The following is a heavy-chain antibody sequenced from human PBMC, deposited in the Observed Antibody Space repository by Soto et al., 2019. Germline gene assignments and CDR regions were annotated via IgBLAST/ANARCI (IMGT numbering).Heavy chain of an antibody. CDR1: GFTFSDYY. CDR3: ARVSLHMTTVTTGFDY. D-gene: IGHD4-17*01. Sequence: QVQLVESGGGLVKPGGSLRLSCAASGFTFSDYYMSWIRQAPGKGLEWVSYISSSSSYTNYADSVKGRFTISRDNAKNSLYLQMNSLRAEDTAVYYCARVSLHMTTVTTGFDYWGQGTLVTVSS. J-gene: IGHJ4*02. CDR2: ISSSSSYT. V-gene: IGHV3-11*06.